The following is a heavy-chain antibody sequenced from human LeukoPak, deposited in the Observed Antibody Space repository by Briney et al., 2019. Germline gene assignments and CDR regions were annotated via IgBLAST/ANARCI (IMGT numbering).Heavy chain of an antibody. CDR3: ARRPQRAVANARYFDY. CDR1: GGSISSSSYY. J-gene: IGHJ4*02. D-gene: IGHD6-19*01. CDR2: IYYSGST. V-gene: IGHV4-39*01. Sequence: PSVTLSLTCTVSGGSISSSSYYWVWIRQPPGKGLEWIGGIYYSGSTYYNPSLMSRVTISVDTSKSQFSLKLSSVTAADTAVYYCARRPQRAVANARYFDYWGQGTLVTVSS.